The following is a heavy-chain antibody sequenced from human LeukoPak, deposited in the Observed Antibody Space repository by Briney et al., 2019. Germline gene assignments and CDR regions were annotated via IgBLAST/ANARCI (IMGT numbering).Heavy chain of an antibody. D-gene: IGHD3-10*01. J-gene: IGHJ4*02. CDR1: GFTFSSYG. V-gene: IGHV3-33*01. CDR2: IWYDGSNK. CDR3: ARDGGLWFGELLGDY. Sequence: GGSLRLSCAASGFTFSSYGMHWVRQAPGKGLEWVAVIWYDGSNKYYADSVKGRFTISRDNSKNTLYLQMNSLRAEDTAVYYCARDGGLWFGELLGDYWSQGTLVTVSS.